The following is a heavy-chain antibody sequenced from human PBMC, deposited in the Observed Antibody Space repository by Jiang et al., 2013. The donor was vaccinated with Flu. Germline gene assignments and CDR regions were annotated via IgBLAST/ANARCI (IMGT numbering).Heavy chain of an antibody. CDR1: GYTFTDCG. CDR2: ISGGNGNT. D-gene: IGHD3-3*01. V-gene: IGHV1-3*01. Sequence: GAEVKKPGASVKLSCKASGYTFTDCGIHWVRQAPGXRLEWMGRISGGNGNTKYSQKFQVRVTITRDTSASTAYMELSSLTSEDTAIYYCARDPSRDFWSGYFPGGMDV. J-gene: IGHJ6*01. CDR3: ARDPSRDFWSGYFPGGMDV.